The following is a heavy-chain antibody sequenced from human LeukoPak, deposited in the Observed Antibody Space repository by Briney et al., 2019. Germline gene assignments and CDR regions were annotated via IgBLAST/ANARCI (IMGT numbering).Heavy chain of an antibody. V-gene: IGHV3-7*03. Sequence: GGSLRLSCAASGFTFSSFWMSWVRQAPGKGLEWVANIKQDGSEKYYVDSVEGRFTISRDNAKNSLYLQMNSLRAEDTALYYCAGDPPTTVVTPGKAFDYWGQGTLVTVSS. CDR1: GFTFSSFW. J-gene: IGHJ4*02. CDR2: IKQDGSEK. CDR3: AGDPPTTVVTPGKAFDY. D-gene: IGHD4-23*01.